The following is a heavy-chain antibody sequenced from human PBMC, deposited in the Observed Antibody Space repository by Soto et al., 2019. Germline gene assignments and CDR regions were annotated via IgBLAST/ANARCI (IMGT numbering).Heavy chain of an antibody. J-gene: IGHJ5*02. CDR2: ISSNGDST. D-gene: IGHD4-17*01. CDR1: GFTFSMFS. Sequence: GGSMRLSCSASGFTFSMFSMHWVRQAPGKGLEYVSGISSNGDSTYYADSVKGRFTISRDNSKNTLYLQMSSLRAVDTAVYYCVHPRSTVQIPPTWGQGTLVTVSS. CDR3: VHPRSTVQIPPT. V-gene: IGHV3-64D*06.